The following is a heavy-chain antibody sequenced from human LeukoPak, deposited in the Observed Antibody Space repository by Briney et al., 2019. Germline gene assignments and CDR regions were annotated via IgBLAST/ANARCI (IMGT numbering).Heavy chain of an antibody. CDR2: ISGSGGST. J-gene: IGHJ4*02. CDR3: ALYSSGWYHFDY. D-gene: IGHD6-19*01. V-gene: IGHV3-23*01. Sequence: GGSLRLSCAASGFTFSSYAMSWVRQAPGKGLEWVSAISGSGGSTYYADSVKGRFTISRDNSKNTLYLQMNSLRAEDTAVYYCALYSSGWYHFDYWGQGTLVTVSS. CDR1: GFTFSSYA.